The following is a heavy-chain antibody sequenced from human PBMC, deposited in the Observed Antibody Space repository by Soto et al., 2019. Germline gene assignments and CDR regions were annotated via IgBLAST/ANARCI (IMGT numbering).Heavy chain of an antibody. CDR2: LSGSGTST. V-gene: IGHV3-23*01. CDR1: GFSFVNYA. J-gene: IGHJ4*02. CDR3: AKATTNGGWFNPFDS. D-gene: IGHD6-19*01. Sequence: EVPLLESGGGLVQPGGSLRLSCAASGFSFVNYAMNWVRQAPGKGLEWVSGLSGSGTSTYYADPVKGRFTISRDNSRDTLFLQMNSLTADDTAVYYCAKATTNGGWFNPFDSWGQGALVTVSS.